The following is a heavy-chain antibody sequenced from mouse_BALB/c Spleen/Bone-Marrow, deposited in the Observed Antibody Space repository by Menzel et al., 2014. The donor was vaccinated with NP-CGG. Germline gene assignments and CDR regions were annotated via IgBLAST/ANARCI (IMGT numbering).Heavy chain of an antibody. J-gene: IGHJ3*01. CDR1: GFNIKDTY. CDR3: VRNGNYGAWFAY. V-gene: IGHV14-3*02. D-gene: IGHD2-1*01. CDR2: IDPANGNT. Sequence: EVKLQESGAELVKPGASVKLSCTASGFNIKDTYMHWVKQRPEQGLEWIGRIDPANGNTKYDPKFQGKATITADTSSNTAYLQLSSLTSEDTAVYYCVRNGNYGAWFAYWGQGTLVTVSA.